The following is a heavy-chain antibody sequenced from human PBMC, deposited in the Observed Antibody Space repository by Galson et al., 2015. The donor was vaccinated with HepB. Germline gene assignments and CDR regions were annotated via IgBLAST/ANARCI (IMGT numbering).Heavy chain of an antibody. J-gene: IGHJ5*02. CDR1: GYTFTSYP. D-gene: IGHD3-10*01. CDR2: INAGNGNT. CDR3: ARAFYYGPTTAPGP. V-gene: IGHV1-3*01. Sequence: SVKVSCKASGYTFTSYPMHWVRQAPGQRLEWMGWINAGNGNTKYSQKWQGRVTITRDTSASTVYMELSSLRSEDTAVYYCARAFYYGPTTAPGPWGQGTLCTVSS.